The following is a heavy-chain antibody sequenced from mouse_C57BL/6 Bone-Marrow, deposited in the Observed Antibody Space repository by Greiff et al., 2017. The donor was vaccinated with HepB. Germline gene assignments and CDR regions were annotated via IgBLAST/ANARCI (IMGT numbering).Heavy chain of an antibody. CDR1: GYTFTSYW. D-gene: IGHD1-1*01. Sequence: QVQLQQPGAELVKPGASVKLSCKASGYTFTSYWMQWVKQRPGPGLEWIGEIDPSDSYTNYNQKFKGKATLTVDTSSSTAYMQLSSLTSEDSAVYYCARWGYYGSDAYWGQGTLVTVSA. CDR3: ARWGYYGSDAY. V-gene: IGHV1-50*01. J-gene: IGHJ3*01. CDR2: IDPSDSYT.